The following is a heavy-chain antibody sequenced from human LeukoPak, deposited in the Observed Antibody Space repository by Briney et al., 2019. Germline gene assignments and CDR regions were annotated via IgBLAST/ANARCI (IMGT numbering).Heavy chain of an antibody. V-gene: IGHV1-18*03. Sequence: ASVRVSCKASGDTFSSYGISWVRQAPGQGLEWMGWINTYNGNTNYAQKVQGRVTLTTDTSTSTAYMELRRLRSDDMAVYYCAREIYGRFDYWGQGTLVPVSS. J-gene: IGHJ4*02. D-gene: IGHD4-17*01. CDR2: INTYNGNT. CDR3: AREIYGRFDY. CDR1: GDTFSSYG.